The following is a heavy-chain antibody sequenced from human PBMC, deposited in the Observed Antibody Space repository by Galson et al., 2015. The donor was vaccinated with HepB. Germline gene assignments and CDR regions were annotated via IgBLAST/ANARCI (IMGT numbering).Heavy chain of an antibody. D-gene: IGHD2-15*01. CDR1: GYTFTGYY. J-gene: IGHJ4*02. Sequence: SVKVSCKASGYTFTGYYMHWVRQAPGQGLEWMGRINPNSGGTNYAQKFQGRVTMTRDTSISTAYMELSRLRSDDTAVYYCARPLRYCSGGSCYPGSGFDYWGQGTLVTVSS. V-gene: IGHV1-2*06. CDR3: ARPLRYCSGGSCYPGSGFDY. CDR2: INPNSGGT.